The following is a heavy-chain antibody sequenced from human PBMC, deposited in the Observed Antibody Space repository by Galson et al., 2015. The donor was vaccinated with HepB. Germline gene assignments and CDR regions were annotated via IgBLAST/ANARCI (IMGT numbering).Heavy chain of an antibody. CDR1: GYTFTSYD. V-gene: IGHV1-8*02. D-gene: IGHD4-11*01. J-gene: IGHJ6*02. CDR2: MNPNSGNT. Sequence: SVKVSCKASGYTFTSYDINWVRQATGQGLEWMGWMNPNSGNTGYAQKFQGRVTMTRNTSISTAYMELSSLRSEDTAVYYCARGRLHRSRGYYYYGMDVWGQGTTVTVSS. CDR3: ARGRLHRSRGYYYYGMDV.